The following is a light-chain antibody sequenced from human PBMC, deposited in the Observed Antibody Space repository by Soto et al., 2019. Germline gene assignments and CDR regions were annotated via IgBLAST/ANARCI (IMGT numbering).Light chain of an antibody. CDR3: QQYNNWPYT. J-gene: IGKJ2*01. V-gene: IGKV3D-15*01. Sequence: EIVLTQSPATLSLSPGERATLSCRASQSVSSYLAWYQQKPGQAPRLLIYGASTRDTGVPTRFSGSGSGTEFTLTITNLQSEDFAVYYCQQYNNWPYTFGQGTKVDI. CDR1: QSVSSY. CDR2: GAS.